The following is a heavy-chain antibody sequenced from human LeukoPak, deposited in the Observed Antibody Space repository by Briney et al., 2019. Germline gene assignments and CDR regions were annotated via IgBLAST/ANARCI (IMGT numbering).Heavy chain of an antibody. D-gene: IGHD6-13*01. CDR3: VRSQRGRAAGGLDH. Sequence: PGRSLRLSCVTSGFIFEIHAMHWVRQAPGKGLEWVAVVSFDGDHKNYGDSVTGRFAISRDNSKNTLYLQMNNLKVEDTAVYYCVRSQRGRAAGGLDHWGQGALVIVSS. CDR2: VSFDGDHK. J-gene: IGHJ4*02. V-gene: IGHV3-30*09. CDR1: GFIFEIHA.